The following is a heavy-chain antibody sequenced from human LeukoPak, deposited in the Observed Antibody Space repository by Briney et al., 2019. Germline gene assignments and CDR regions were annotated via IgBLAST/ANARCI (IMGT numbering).Heavy chain of an antibody. D-gene: IGHD3-10*01. Sequence: SETQSLACTVSGGSISSYYWSWIRQPPGKGLEWIGEIYHSGSANYNPSLKSRVTISVDKSKNQFSLKLSSVTAADTAVYYCVMSAAYEPLWFGGYWGRGTLVTVSS. V-gene: IGHV4-59*12. CDR2: IYHSGSA. J-gene: IGHJ4*02. CDR1: GGSISSYY. CDR3: VMSAAYEPLWFGGY.